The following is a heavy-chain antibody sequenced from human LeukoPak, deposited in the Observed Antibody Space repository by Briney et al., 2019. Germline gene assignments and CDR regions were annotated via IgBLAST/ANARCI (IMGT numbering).Heavy chain of an antibody. Sequence: PSVKVSCKASGYTFTGYYMHWVRQAPGQGLEWMGWINPNSGGTNYAQKFQGRVTMTRDTSISSAYMELSRLRSDDTAVYYCASDTYDFWSGYYPYYYYYRDVWAKGPRSPSP. V-gene: IGHV1-2*02. J-gene: IGHJ6*03. CDR3: ASDTYDFWSGYYPYYYYYRDV. CDR2: INPNSGGT. D-gene: IGHD3-3*01. CDR1: GYTFTGYY.